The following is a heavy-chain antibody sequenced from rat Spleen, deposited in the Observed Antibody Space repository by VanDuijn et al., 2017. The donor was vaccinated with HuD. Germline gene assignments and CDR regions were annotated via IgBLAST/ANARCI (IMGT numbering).Heavy chain of an antibody. J-gene: IGHJ1*01. CDR2: ISYSGST. CDR1: GYSIPSNY. Sequence: EVQLQESGPGLVKPSQSLFLTCSVTGYSIPSNYWGWIRKFPGNKMEWMGYISYSGSTSYNPSLKSRISITRDTSKNQFFLQLNSVTTEDTATYYCARYNIYWYFDFWGPGTMVTVSS. V-gene: IGHV3-1*01. D-gene: IGHD1-10*01. CDR3: ARYNIYWYFDF.